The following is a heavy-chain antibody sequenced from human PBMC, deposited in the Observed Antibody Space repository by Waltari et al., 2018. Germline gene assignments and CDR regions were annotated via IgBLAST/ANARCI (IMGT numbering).Heavy chain of an antibody. CDR2: IYHTGST. D-gene: IGHD6-19*01. V-gene: IGHV4-38-2*02. CDR1: DYSLTSGYK. CDR3: ARDSGSLDAFDF. J-gene: IGHJ3*01. Sequence: QVLLQESGPGLVKPSETLSLICTVSDYSLTSGYKWGWIRQPPGKGLEWIGNIYHTGSTYYNPSLASRTTMSVDTSKNQFSLMVNSVTATDTAVYYCARDSGSLDAFDFWGQGTMVTVSS.